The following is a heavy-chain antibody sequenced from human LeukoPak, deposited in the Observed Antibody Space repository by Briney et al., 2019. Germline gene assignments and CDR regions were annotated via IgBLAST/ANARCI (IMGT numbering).Heavy chain of an antibody. CDR1: GGSISSYY. D-gene: IGHD2-15*01. CDR2: IYYSGST. Sequence: SETLSLTCTVSGGSISSYYWSWIRQPPGKGLEWIGYIYYSGSTNYNPSLKGRVTISVDTSKNQFSLKLSSVTAADTAVYYCARHKRMYGCFDLWGRGTLVTVSS. CDR3: ARHKRMYGCFDL. V-gene: IGHV4-59*08. J-gene: IGHJ2*01.